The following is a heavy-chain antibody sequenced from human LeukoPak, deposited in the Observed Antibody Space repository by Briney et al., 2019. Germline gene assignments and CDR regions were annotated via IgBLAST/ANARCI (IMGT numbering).Heavy chain of an antibody. D-gene: IGHD5-24*01. Sequence: SETLSLTCTVSGGSISSYYWSWIRQPPGKGLEWIGYTYYSGSTNYNPSLKSRVTISVDTSKNQFSLKLSSVTAADTAVYYCARERDGYNHMMDAFDIWGQGTMVTVSS. J-gene: IGHJ3*02. CDR1: GGSISSYY. CDR3: ARERDGYNHMMDAFDI. CDR2: TYYSGST. V-gene: IGHV4-59*01.